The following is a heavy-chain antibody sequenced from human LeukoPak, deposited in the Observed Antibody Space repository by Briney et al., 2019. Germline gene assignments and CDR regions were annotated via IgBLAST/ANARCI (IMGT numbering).Heavy chain of an antibody. CDR2: IKQDGSEK. CDR3: AKAEWELLDY. CDR1: GFTFSSRDW. Sequence: GGSLRLSCVASGFTFSSRDWMTWVRQAPGKGLEWVANIKQDGSEKNYVDSVKGRFTISRDNAKNSVDLQMNSLRAEDTAVYYCAKAEWELLDYWGQGTLVTVSS. V-gene: IGHV3-7*03. J-gene: IGHJ4*02. D-gene: IGHD1-26*01.